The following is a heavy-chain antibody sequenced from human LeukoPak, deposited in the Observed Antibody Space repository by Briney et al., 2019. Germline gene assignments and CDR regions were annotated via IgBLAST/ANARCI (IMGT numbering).Heavy chain of an antibody. CDR2: ISGSGGST. CDR3: AKDRGVWWELLDY. J-gene: IGHJ4*02. D-gene: IGHD1-26*01. V-gene: IGHV3-23*01. Sequence: GGSLRLSCAATGFTFSSYAMSWVRQAPGKGLDWVSAISGSGGSTYYADSVKGRFTISRDNSKNTLYLQMNSLRAEDTAVYYCAKDRGVWWELLDYWGQGTLVTVSS. CDR1: GFTFSSYA.